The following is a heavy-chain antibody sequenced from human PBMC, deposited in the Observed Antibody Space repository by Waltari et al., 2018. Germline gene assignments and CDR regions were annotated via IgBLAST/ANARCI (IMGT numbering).Heavy chain of an antibody. Sequence: QVQLVQSGAEVKKPGASVKVSCKASGYTFTSYDINWVRQATGQGLEWMGWMNPNSGNTGYAQKFQGRVTMTRNTSISTAYMELSSLRSEDTAVYYCARELVSYYDFWSGYYPYYYYYMDVWGKGTTVTVSS. V-gene: IGHV1-8*01. CDR3: ARELVSYYDFWSGYYPYYYYYMDV. CDR2: MNPNSGNT. D-gene: IGHD3-3*01. J-gene: IGHJ6*03. CDR1: GYTFTSYD.